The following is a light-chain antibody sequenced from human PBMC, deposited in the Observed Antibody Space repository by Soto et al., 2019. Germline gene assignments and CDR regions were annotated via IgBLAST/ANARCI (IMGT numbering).Light chain of an antibody. J-gene: IGLJ1*01. CDR2: EGS. CDR1: RGDGGSYSH. V-gene: IGLV2-23*01. Sequence: QSVLTQPASVSGSPGQSITIDGTGTRGDGGSYSHVSWYQQHPGKAPRLIIYEGSKRPSGVSHRFSASRSDKTASLTISGLQAEDEVAYYCSSYALSSSYVFGTGNKVTV. CDR3: SSYALSSSYV.